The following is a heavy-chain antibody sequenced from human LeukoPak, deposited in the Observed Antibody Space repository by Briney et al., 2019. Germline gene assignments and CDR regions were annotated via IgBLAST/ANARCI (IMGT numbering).Heavy chain of an antibody. CDR2: IDPSDSDT. Sequence: KPGESLKISCKGSGYSFTNFWISWVRQMPGKGLEWMGRIDPSDSDTSYSPSLQGHVTISADKSISTAYLQWSSLKASDTAMYYCAGEKGRYNWFDPWGQGTPVTVSS. CDR1: GYSFTNFW. V-gene: IGHV5-10-1*01. J-gene: IGHJ5*02. CDR3: AGEKGRYNWFDP.